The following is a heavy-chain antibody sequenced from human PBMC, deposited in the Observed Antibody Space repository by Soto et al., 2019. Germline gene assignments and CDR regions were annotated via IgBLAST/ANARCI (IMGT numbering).Heavy chain of an antibody. D-gene: IGHD2-15*01. Sequence: PSETLSLTXAVYGGSPSGYYWSWIRQPPGKGLEWIGEINHSGSTNYNPSLKSRVTISVDTSKNQFSPKLSSVTAADTAVYYCARGFSTRGGSCYGDYYYYYGMDVWGQGATVTVSS. CDR2: INHSGST. J-gene: IGHJ6*02. CDR3: ARGFSTRGGSCYGDYYYYYGMDV. CDR1: GGSPSGYY. V-gene: IGHV4-34*01.